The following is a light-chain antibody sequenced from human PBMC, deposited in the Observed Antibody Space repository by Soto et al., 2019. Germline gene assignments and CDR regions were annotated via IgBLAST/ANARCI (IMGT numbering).Light chain of an antibody. J-gene: IGLJ1*01. CDR3: ASYTTSSTYV. V-gene: IGLV2-14*01. CDR1: SSDVGGYSY. Sequence: QSALTQPASVSGSPGQSIAISCTGTSSDVGGYSYVSWYQQQPGKAPKLVISDVSNRPSVVSDRFSGSKSGNTAPLTISGLQTEDEADYYCASYTTSSTYVFGTGTKVTVL. CDR2: DVS.